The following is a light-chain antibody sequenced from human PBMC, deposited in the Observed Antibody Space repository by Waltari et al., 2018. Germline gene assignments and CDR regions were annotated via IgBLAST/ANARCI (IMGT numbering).Light chain of an antibody. CDR3: SSYTSSSTYV. Sequence: QSALTQPPSVSGSPGQSVTISCTGTSSDVGSYNRVSWYQQPPGTAPKLMSYEVSKRPSGVPDRFSGSKSGNTASLTISGLQAEDEADYYCSSYTSSSTYVFGTGTKVTVL. J-gene: IGLJ1*01. CDR1: SSDVGSYNR. V-gene: IGLV2-18*02. CDR2: EVS.